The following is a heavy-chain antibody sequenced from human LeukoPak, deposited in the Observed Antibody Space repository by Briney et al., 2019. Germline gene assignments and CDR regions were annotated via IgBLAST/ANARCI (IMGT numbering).Heavy chain of an antibody. CDR2: ISGSGGST. V-gene: IGHV3-23*01. CDR3: ANSGGVNDYGDRYFDY. J-gene: IGHJ4*02. D-gene: IGHD4-17*01. CDR1: GFTFSSYA. Sequence: GGSLRLSCAASGFTFSSYAMSRVRQAPGKGLEWVSAISGSGGSTYYADSVKGRFTISRDNSKNTLYLQMNSLRAEDTAVYYCANSGGVNDYGDRYFDYWGQGTLVTVSS.